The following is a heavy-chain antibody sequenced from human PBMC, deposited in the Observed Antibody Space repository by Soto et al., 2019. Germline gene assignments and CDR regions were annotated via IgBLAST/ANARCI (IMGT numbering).Heavy chain of an antibody. J-gene: IGHJ5*01. CDR3: ARIGDCARPGCIVGWFDS. CDR2: TSHDGVT. D-gene: IGHD3-10*01. Sequence: HPCAVSYGYSENVYWRRSIRKTTGKGLEWIGETSHDGVTNYNPSLEGRVTISIDKSKNQFYLDLNSVTAADTAMYYCARIGDCARPGCIVGWFDSWGTGSLVIVSS. V-gene: IGHV4-4*02. CDR1: YGYSENVYW.